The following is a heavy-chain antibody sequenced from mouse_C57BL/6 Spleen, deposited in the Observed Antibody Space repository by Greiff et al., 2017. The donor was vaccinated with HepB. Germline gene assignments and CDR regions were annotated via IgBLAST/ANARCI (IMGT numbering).Heavy chain of an antibody. D-gene: IGHD2-5*01. V-gene: IGHV1-20*01. J-gene: IGHJ4*01. CDR3: ARSGYSNYLYYAMDY. CDR1: GYSFTGYF. Sequence: VQLQQSGPELVKPGDSVKISCKATGYSFTGYFMNWVMQSHGKSLEWIGRINPYNGDTFYNQKFKGKATLTVDKSSSTAHMELRSLTSEDSAVYYCARSGYSNYLYYAMDYWGQGTSVTVSS. CDR2: INPYNGDT.